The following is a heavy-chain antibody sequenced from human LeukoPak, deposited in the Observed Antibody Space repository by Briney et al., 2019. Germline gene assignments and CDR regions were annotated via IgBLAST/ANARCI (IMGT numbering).Heavy chain of an antibody. V-gene: IGHV3-23*01. CDR3: AKGGLYCSSTSCVEYFQH. CDR2: ISGSGGST. J-gene: IGHJ1*01. CDR1: GFTFSSYG. Sequence: GGTLRLSCVASGFTFSSYGMSWVRQAPGKGLEWVSAISGSGGSTYYADPVKGRFTISRDNSKNTLYLQMNSLRAEDTAVYYCAKGGLYCSSTSCVEYFQHWGQGTLVTVSS. D-gene: IGHD2-2*01.